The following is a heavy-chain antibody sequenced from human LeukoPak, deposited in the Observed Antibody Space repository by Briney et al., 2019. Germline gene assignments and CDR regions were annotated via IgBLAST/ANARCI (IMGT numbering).Heavy chain of an antibody. J-gene: IGHJ4*02. CDR2: INPNSGGT. CDR1: GYIFTDYY. CDR3: ARDRQAYSGSFGL. V-gene: IGHV1-2*02. Sequence: ASVKVSCKASGYIFTDYYMHWVRQAPGQGLEWMGWINPNSGGTKYSQKFQGRVTMTRDKSISTAYMELSGLRSDDTAVYYCARDRQAYSGSFGLWGQGTLVTVSS. D-gene: IGHD1-26*01.